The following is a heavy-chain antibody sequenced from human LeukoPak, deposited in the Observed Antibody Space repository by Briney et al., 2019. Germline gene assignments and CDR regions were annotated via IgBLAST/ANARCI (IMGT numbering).Heavy chain of an antibody. J-gene: IGHJ3*02. CDR2: IIPILGIA. CDR1: GGTFSSYA. Sequence: GASVTVSCKASGGTFSSYAISWVRQAPGQGLEWMGRIIPILGIANYAQKFQGRVTITADKSTSTAYIELSSLRSEDTAVYYCARDIGVGDAFDIWGQGTMVTVSS. V-gene: IGHV1-69*04. CDR3: ARDIGVGDAFDI. D-gene: IGHD2-15*01.